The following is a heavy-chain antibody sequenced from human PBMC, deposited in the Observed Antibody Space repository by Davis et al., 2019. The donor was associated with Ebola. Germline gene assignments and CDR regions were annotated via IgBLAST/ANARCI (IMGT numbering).Heavy chain of an antibody. CDR1: GFTFSSYA. V-gene: IGHV3-23*01. D-gene: IGHD2-8*01. J-gene: IGHJ4*02. CDR2: ISGSGGST. Sequence: GESLKISCAASGFTFSSYAMSWVRQAPGKGLEWVSVISGSGGSTYYADSVKGRFTISRDNSRDTLYLQMNSLRAEDTAVYYCAKGRDCTNGICYSDYWGQGTLVTVSS. CDR3: AKGRDCTNGICYSDY.